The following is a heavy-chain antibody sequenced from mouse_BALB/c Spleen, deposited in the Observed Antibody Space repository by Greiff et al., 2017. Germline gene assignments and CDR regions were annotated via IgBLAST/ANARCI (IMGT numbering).Heavy chain of an antibody. CDR2: ISSGGSYT. V-gene: IGHV5-9-3*01. CDR3: ASPIYYDYDGGYFDV. D-gene: IGHD2-4*01. Sequence: EVQVVESGGGLVKPGGSLKLSCAASGFTFSSYAMSWVRQTPEKRLEWVATISSGGSYTYYPDSVKGRFTISRDNAKNTLYLQMSSLRSEDTAMYYCASPIYYDYDGGYFDVWGAGTTVTVSS. J-gene: IGHJ1*01. CDR1: GFTFSSYA.